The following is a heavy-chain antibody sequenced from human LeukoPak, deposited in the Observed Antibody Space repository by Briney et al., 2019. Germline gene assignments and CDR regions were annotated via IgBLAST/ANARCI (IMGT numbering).Heavy chain of an antibody. CDR2: INPSGGST. CDR1: GYTFTSYY. J-gene: IGHJ4*02. CDR3: AREIHGGNSYFDY. V-gene: IGHV1-46*01. Sequence: GASVKVSCRASGYTFTSYYMHWVRQAPGQGLEWMGIINPSGGSTSYAQKFQGRVTMTRDMSTSTVYMELSSLRSEDTAVYYCAREIHGGNSYFDYWGQGTLVTVSS. D-gene: IGHD4-23*01.